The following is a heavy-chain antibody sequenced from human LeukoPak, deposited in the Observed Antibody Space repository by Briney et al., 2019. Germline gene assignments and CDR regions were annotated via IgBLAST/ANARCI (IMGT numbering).Heavy chain of an antibody. V-gene: IGHV3-23*01. J-gene: IGHJ3*01. Sequence: GGSLRLSCAASGFTFSRYALVWVRQAPGKGLEWVAVSWSGGKTLYADAVKGRFTISRDNSKNTLYLQMNSLRAEDTAVYFCGRDPNGDYVGAFEFWGHGTMVIVSS. CDR1: GFTFSRYA. CDR3: GRDPNGDYVGAFEF. CDR2: SWSGGKT. D-gene: IGHD4-17*01.